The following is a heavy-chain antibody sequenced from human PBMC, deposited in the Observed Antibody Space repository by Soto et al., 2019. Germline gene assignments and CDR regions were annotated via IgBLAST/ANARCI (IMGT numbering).Heavy chain of an antibody. Sequence: PGGSLRPSCAASGFTFSRYAMSWVRQAPGKGLEWVSTVTGGGHTTYNADSVNGRFTISRDNSKNTLYLQMNNLRAEDTAIYYCASSSGDLDVYGMDIWGPGTTVTVSS. J-gene: IGHJ6*02. CDR2: VTGGGHTT. CDR3: ASSSGDLDVYGMDI. V-gene: IGHV3-23*01. CDR1: GFTFSRYA. D-gene: IGHD3-10*01.